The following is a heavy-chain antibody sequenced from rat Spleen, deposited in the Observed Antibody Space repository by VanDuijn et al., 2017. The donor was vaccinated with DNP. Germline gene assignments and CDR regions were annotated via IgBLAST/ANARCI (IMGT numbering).Heavy chain of an antibody. CDR1: GFIFSNYW. J-gene: IGHJ2*01. D-gene: IGHD1-1*01. CDR2: ISYDGRST. CDR3: TTGVVDY. Sequence: EVQLVESGGGPVQPGRSLKLSCVASGFIFSNYWMTWVRQAPTKGLEWVASISYDGRSTYYRDSVKGRFTISRDNAKSTLYLQMDSLRSEDTATYYCTTGVVDYWGQGVMVTVSS. V-gene: IGHV5-29*01.